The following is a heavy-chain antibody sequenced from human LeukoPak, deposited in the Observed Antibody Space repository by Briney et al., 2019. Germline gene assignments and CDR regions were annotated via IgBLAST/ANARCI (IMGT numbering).Heavy chain of an antibody. J-gene: IGHJ2*01. CDR2: IIPIFGTA. CDR1: GGTFSSYA. Sequence: SVKVSCKASGGTFSSYAISWVRQAPGQGLEWMGGIIPIFGTANYAQKFQGRVTITTDESTSTAYMELSSLRSDDTAVYYCARGSPSYAQWHFDLWGRGTLVTVSS. V-gene: IGHV1-69*05. CDR3: ARGSPSYAQWHFDL. D-gene: IGHD2/OR15-2a*01.